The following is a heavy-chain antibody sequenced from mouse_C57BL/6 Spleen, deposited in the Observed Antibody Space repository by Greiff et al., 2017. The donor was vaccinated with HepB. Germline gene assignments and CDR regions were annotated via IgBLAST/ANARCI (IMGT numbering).Heavy chain of an antibody. CDR3: TRWEGYGCFAY. D-gene: IGHD2-2*01. CDR2: IDPETGGT. J-gene: IGHJ3*01. CDR1: GYTFTDYE. Sequence: QVQLKESGAELVRPGASVTLSCKASGYTFTDYEMHWVKQTPVHGLEWIGAIDPETGGTAYNQKFKGKAILTADKSSSTAYMELRSLTSEDSAVYYCTRWEGYGCFAYWGQGTLVTVSA. V-gene: IGHV1-15*01.